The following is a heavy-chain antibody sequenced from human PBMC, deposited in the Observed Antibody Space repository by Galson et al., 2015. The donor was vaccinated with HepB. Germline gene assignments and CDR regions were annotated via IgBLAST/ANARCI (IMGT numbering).Heavy chain of an antibody. CDR2: INPSGGST. CDR1: GYKFTSYY. V-gene: IGHV1-46*01. Sequence: SVKVSCKASGYKFTSYYMHWVRQAPGQGLEWMGIINPSGGSTDYAQKFRGRLTMIRDTSTSTVFMELSSLRPEDTAVYHCARGVLLWDGPDYWGQGTLVTVSS. J-gene: IGHJ4*02. CDR3: ARGVLLWDGPDY. D-gene: IGHD3-10*01.